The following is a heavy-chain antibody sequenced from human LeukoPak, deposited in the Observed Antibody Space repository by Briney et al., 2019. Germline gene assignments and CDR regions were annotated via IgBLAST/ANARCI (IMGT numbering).Heavy chain of an antibody. Sequence: PSETLSLTCTVSGGSISSSSYYWGWIRQPPGKGLEWIGSIYYSGSTYYNPSLKSRVTISVDTSKNQFSLKLSSVTAADTAVYYCARGGGYYCSSTICYFPNWFDPWGQGTLVTVSS. CDR2: IYYSGST. V-gene: IGHV4-39*07. CDR3: ARGGGYYCSSTICYFPNWFDP. CDR1: GGSISSSSYY. D-gene: IGHD2-2*01. J-gene: IGHJ5*02.